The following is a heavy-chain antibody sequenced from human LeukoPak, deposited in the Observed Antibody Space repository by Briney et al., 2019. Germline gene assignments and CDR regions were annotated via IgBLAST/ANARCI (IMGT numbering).Heavy chain of an antibody. CDR3: AKSVVPGGAYYFDY. Sequence: GGSLRLSCAASGFTFSNYVMSWVRQAPGKGLEWVSAISGSGDTTYYADSVKGRFTLSRDNSKNTLYLQMHSLRAEDTAVYYCAKSVVPGGAYYFDYWGQGTLVTVSS. J-gene: IGHJ4*02. CDR1: GFTFSNYV. V-gene: IGHV3-23*01. CDR2: ISGSGDTT. D-gene: IGHD5/OR15-5a*01.